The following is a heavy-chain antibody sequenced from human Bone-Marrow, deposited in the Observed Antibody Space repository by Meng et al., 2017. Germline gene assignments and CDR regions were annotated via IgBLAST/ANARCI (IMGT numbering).Heavy chain of an antibody. CDR3: ATGAAAADH. J-gene: IGHJ4*02. Sequence: VQWVESGVGFVKRGGVLRLSCVASGLSFTYAWMSWVRRDSGKGLEWVGRIERKRDGGTTDYAEPVKGRFTISRDDSKNTLYLQMNSLISEDTAVYFCATGAAAADHWGQGTLVTVSS. CDR2: IERKRDGGTT. V-gene: IGHV3-15*04. D-gene: IGHD6-13*01. CDR1: GLSFTYAW.